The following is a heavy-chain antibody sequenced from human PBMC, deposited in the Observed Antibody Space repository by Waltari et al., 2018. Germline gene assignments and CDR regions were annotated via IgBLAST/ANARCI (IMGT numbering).Heavy chain of an antibody. Sequence: QVQLQESGPGLVKPSQTLSLTCTVSGGSISSGSYYWSWIRQPAGKGLEWIGRIYTSGSTNYNPSLKSRVTISGDTSKNQFSLKLSSVTAADTAVYYCAREDYDFWSGYFSAEYFQHWGQGTLVTVSS. V-gene: IGHV4-61*02. CDR3: AREDYDFWSGYFSAEYFQH. CDR2: IYTSGST. D-gene: IGHD3-3*01. J-gene: IGHJ1*01. CDR1: GGSISSGSYY.